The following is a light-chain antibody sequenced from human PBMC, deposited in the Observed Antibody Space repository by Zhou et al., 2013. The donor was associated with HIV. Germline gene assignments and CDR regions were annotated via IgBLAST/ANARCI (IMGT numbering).Light chain of an antibody. V-gene: IGKV1-12*01. CDR1: QGLSGL. Sequence: DIQMTQSPSFVSASVGDRVIVTCRASQGLSGLLAWYQQKPGKPPKLLISATSTLQSGVPSRFSGSGSGTDFTLIISNLQPEDSATYFCQQGKTFPLTFGGGSKVEI. CDR2: ATS. CDR3: QQGKTFPLT. J-gene: IGKJ4*01.